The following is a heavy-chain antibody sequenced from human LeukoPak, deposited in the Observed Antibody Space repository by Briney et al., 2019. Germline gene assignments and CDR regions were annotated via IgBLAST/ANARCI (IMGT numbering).Heavy chain of an antibody. D-gene: IGHD4-17*01. V-gene: IGHV7-4-1*02. CDR3: ARSLTYDGDHPPFDY. Sequence: ASVKVSCKASGYSFTSSAMNWVRQAPGQGLEWMGWINTNTGNPTYAQDFTEQFVFSLDTSVSTAYLQISSLKTEDTAVYYCARSLTYDGDHPPFDYWGQGTLVTVSS. J-gene: IGHJ4*02. CDR1: GYSFTSSA. CDR2: INTNTGNP.